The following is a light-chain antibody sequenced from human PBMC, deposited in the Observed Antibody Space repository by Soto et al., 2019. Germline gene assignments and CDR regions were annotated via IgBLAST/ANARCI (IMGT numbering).Light chain of an antibody. V-gene: IGKV3-15*01. CDR1: QSISSN. J-gene: IGKJ1*01. Sequence: EIVMTQSPATLSVSPGERATLSCGASQSISSNLAWYQQKPGQAPRLLMFRTSSRATGFPARFSGSGSGTEFNLTISSLQSEDFAVYFCQQYHIWPSWTFGQGTKVDI. CDR2: RTS. CDR3: QQYHIWPSWT.